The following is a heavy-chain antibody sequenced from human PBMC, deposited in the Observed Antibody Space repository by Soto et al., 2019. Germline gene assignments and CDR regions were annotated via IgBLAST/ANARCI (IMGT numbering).Heavy chain of an antibody. CDR3: GRADSSWYESPFDY. CDR1: GFTFSSYA. CDR2: ISGSGGST. V-gene: IGHV3-23*01. J-gene: IGHJ4*02. D-gene: IGHD6-13*01. Sequence: PGGSLRLSCAASGFTFSSYAMSWVRQAPGKGLEWVSAISGSGGSTYYADSVKGRFTISRDNSKNTLYLQMNSLRAEDTAVYYCGRADSSWYESPFDYWGQGTLVTVSS.